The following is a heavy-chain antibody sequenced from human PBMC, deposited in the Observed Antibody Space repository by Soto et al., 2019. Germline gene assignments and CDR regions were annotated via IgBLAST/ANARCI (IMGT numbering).Heavy chain of an antibody. D-gene: IGHD5-12*01. CDR2: ISSSSTI. J-gene: IGHJ4*02. CDR1: GFTFSNYE. CDR3: AREGYSGYDPGRRLGY. Sequence: EVQLVESGGGLVQPGGSLRLSCAASGFTFSNYEMNWVRQAPGKGLEWVSYISSSSTIDYAASLEGRFTISRDNAKNSLYLQMNSLRAADTAVYYCAREGYSGYDPGRRLGYWGQGTLVTVSS. V-gene: IGHV3-48*03.